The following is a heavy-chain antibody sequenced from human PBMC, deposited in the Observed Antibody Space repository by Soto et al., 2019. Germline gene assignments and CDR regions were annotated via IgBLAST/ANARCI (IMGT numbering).Heavy chain of an antibody. Sequence: QVQLVQSGAEVKKHGSSVKVSCKASGGTFSSYAISWVRQAPGQGLEWMGGIIPIFGTANYAQKFQGRVTITADESTSTAYMELSSLRSEDTAVYYCARCGDDNYYDSSGAFDIWGQGTMVTVSS. CDR3: ARCGDDNYYDSSGAFDI. J-gene: IGHJ3*02. V-gene: IGHV1-69*01. CDR1: GGTFSSYA. D-gene: IGHD3-22*01. CDR2: IIPIFGTA.